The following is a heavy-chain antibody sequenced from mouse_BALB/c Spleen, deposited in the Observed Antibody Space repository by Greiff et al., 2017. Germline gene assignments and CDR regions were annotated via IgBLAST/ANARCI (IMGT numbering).Heavy chain of an antibody. Sequence: DVKLQESGPGLVKPSQSLSLTCSVTGYSITSGYYWNWIRQFPGNKLEWMGYISYDGSNNYNPSLKNRISITRDTSKKQFFLKLNSVTTEDTATYYCASIYDGYYVKMDYWGQGTSVTVSS. CDR3: ASIYDGYYVKMDY. CDR1: GYSITSGYY. J-gene: IGHJ4*01. D-gene: IGHD2-3*01. CDR2: ISYDGSN. V-gene: IGHV3-6*02.